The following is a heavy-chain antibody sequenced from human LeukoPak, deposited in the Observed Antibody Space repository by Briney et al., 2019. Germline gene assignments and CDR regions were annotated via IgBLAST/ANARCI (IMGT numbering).Heavy chain of an antibody. Sequence: SETLSLTCTVSGGSISSSSYYWGWIRQPPGKGLEWIGSIYYSGSTYYNPSLKSRVTISVDTSKSQFSPKLSSVTAADTAVYYCASLRERSYYARGFDYWGQGTLVTVSS. J-gene: IGHJ4*02. V-gene: IGHV4-39*01. CDR2: IYYSGST. CDR3: ASLRERSYYARGFDY. CDR1: GGSISSSSYY. D-gene: IGHD1-26*01.